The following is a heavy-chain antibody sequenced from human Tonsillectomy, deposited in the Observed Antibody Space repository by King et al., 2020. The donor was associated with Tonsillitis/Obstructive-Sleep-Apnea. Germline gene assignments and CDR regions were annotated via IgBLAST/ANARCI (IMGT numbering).Heavy chain of an antibody. V-gene: IGHV2-26*01. Sequence: VTLKESGPVLVKPTETLTLTCTVSGFSLSNARMGVSWIRQPPGKALEWLAHIFSNDEKSYSTSLKSRLTISKDTSKSQVVLTMTNIDPVDTATFYCARLNYGSGTGFDYWGQGTLVTVSS. J-gene: IGHJ4*02. D-gene: IGHD3-10*01. CDR3: ARLNYGSGTGFDY. CDR2: IFSNDEK. CDR1: GFSLSNARMG.